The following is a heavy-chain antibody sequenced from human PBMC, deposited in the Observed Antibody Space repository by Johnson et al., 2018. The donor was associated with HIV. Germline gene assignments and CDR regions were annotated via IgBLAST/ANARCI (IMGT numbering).Heavy chain of an antibody. Sequence: EVQLVESGGGFIQPGGSLRLSCAASAFTVSSNYMSWVRQAPGKGLEWVSIIYPGGSTYYTDAVKGRFTISRDNSDNTLFLQMNSLRADDTAMYYCALSTSWSIAFDIWGQWTMVTVSS. CDR1: AFTVSSNY. CDR2: IYPGGST. CDR3: ALSTSWSIAFDI. D-gene: IGHD6-13*01. J-gene: IGHJ3*02. V-gene: IGHV3-53*01.